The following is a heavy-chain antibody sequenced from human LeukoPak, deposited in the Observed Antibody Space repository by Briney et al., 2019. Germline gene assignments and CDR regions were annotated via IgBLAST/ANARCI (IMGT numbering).Heavy chain of an antibody. V-gene: IGHV4-59*08. D-gene: IGHD6-19*01. J-gene: IGHJ4*02. Sequence: PSETLSLACTVSGCSISSDYWSWIRQPPGKGLEGIGYIYYTGSTNYNPSLESRVTMSVDTSKNQFSLMLSSVTAADTAVYYCARRSPDAPSGWAFDSWGQGTLVTVSS. CDR1: GCSISSDY. CDR2: IYYTGST. CDR3: ARRSPDAPSGWAFDS.